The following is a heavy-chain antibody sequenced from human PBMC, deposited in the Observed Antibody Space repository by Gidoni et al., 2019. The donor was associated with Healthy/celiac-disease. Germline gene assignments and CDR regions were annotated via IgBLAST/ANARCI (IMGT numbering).Heavy chain of an antibody. J-gene: IGHJ4*02. CDR2: INSNEIST. V-gene: IGHV3-74*01. CDR1: GFTFSSYW. Sequence: EVQLLECGGGLVQHGGSLSPLCAASGFTFSSYWMRWVRQAPGKGLVWVSRINSNEISTSYADSVKGRFTISRDNAKNTLYLQMDSLRAEDTAVYYCARDQPYFDWLFDYWGQGTLVTVSS. D-gene: IGHD3-9*01. CDR3: ARDQPYFDWLFDY.